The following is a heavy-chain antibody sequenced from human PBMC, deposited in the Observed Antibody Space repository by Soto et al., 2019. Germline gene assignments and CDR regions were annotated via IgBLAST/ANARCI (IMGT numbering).Heavy chain of an antibody. Sequence: QVQLVQSGAEVKKPGSSVKVSCKASGGTFSSYAISWVRQAPGQGLEWMGGIIPIFGTANYAQKFQGRVTITADESTSPAYMELSSLRSEDTAVYYCASRLLAAAGQGYFDYWGQGTLVTVSS. V-gene: IGHV1-69*01. CDR1: GGTFSSYA. D-gene: IGHD6-13*01. CDR3: ASRLLAAAGQGYFDY. CDR2: IIPIFGTA. J-gene: IGHJ4*02.